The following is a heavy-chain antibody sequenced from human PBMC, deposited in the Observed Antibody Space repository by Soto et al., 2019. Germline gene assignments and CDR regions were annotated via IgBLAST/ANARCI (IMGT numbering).Heavy chain of an antibody. Sequence: SETLCLTYSVSGDSISNLDYFWAWIRQPPGQALEYIGYIYKSATTYYNPSFESRVAISVDTSKSQFSLNVTSVTAADTAVYFCARGRYCLTGRCFPNWFDSWGQGALVTSPQ. D-gene: IGHD7-27*01. J-gene: IGHJ5*01. V-gene: IGHV4-30-4*01. CDR1: GDSISNLDYF. CDR3: ARGRYCLTGRCFPNWFDS. CDR2: IYKSATT.